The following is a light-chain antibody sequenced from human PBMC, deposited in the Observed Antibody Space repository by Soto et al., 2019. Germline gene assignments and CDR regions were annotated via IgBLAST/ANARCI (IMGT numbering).Light chain of an antibody. Sequence: EIVLTQSPGTLSLSPGESATLSCRASQRVASSHIAWYRQKPGQAPWLLIYGASNRATGIPDRFSGSGSGTDFTLTISSLEPEDFAVYYCQQRSNWPALTFGGGTKV. V-gene: IGKV3D-20*02. CDR1: QRVASSH. J-gene: IGKJ4*01. CDR2: GAS. CDR3: QQRSNWPALT.